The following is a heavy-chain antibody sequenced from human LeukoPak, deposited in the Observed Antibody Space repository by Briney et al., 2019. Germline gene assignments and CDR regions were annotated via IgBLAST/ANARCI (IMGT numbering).Heavy chain of an antibody. CDR1: GGSISSYH. Sequence: SETLSLICNVSGGSISSYHWSWIRQPAGKGLEWIGRIYNTGSTNYNPTLKSRVTLSLDTSKNQVSLKLSSVTAADTAVYFCARDRGPYCSGGSCVDYWGQGILVTVSS. J-gene: IGHJ4*02. CDR3: ARDRGPYCSGGSCVDY. CDR2: IYNTGST. D-gene: IGHD2-15*01. V-gene: IGHV4-4*07.